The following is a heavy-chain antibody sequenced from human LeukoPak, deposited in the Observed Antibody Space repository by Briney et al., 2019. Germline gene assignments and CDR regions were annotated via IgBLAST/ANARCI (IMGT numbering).Heavy chain of an antibody. D-gene: IGHD1-7*01. J-gene: IGHJ4*02. Sequence: SVKVSCKASGGTFSSYAISWVRQAPGQGLEWMGGIIPIFGTANYAQKFQGRVTITADESTSTAYMELSSLRSEDTAVYYCARDLARAGTTDPFVKWGQGTLVTVSS. CDR1: GGTFSSYA. CDR2: IIPIFGTA. V-gene: IGHV1-69*13. CDR3: ARDLARAGTTDPFVK.